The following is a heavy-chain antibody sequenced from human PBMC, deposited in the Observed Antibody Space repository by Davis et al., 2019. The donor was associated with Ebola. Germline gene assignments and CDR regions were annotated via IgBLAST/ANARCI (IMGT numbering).Heavy chain of an antibody. D-gene: IGHD2-8*02. Sequence: GESLKISCSASGFTFSSYAMHWVRQAPGKGLEWVAVISYDGSNKYYADSVKGRFTISRDNSKNTLYLQMNSLRAEDTAVYYCARARRAQGTVWFDPWGQGTLVTVSS. CDR1: GFTFSSYA. CDR3: ARARRAQGTVWFDP. J-gene: IGHJ5*02. CDR2: ISYDGSNK. V-gene: IGHV3-30-3*01.